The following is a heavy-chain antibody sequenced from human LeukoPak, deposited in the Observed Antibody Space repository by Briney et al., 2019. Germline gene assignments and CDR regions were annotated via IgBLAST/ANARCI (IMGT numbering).Heavy chain of an antibody. CDR1: GYTFTSYD. CDR3: ARDSSSTSFDP. J-gene: IGHJ5*02. CDR2: VNPNSGNT. D-gene: IGHD2-2*01. Sequence: ASVKVSCKASGYTFTSYDINWVRQATGQGLEWMGWVNPNSGNTGYAQKFQGRVTITRNTSISTAYMELSSLRSEDTAVYYCARDSSSTSFDPWGQGTLVTVSS. V-gene: IGHV1-8*03.